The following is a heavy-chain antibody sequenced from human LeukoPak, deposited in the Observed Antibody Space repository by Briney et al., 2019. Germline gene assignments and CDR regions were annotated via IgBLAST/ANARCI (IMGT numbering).Heavy chain of an antibody. D-gene: IGHD5-18*01. Sequence: SETLSLTCTVSGGSISSSSYYWGWIRQPPGKGLEWIGSIYYSGSTYYNPSLKSRVTISVDTSKNQFSLKLSSVTAADTAVYYCARLTTLDTAMVEDYWGQGTLVTVSS. V-gene: IGHV4-39*07. CDR1: GGSISSSSYY. CDR3: ARLTTLDTAMVEDY. CDR2: IYYSGST. J-gene: IGHJ4*02.